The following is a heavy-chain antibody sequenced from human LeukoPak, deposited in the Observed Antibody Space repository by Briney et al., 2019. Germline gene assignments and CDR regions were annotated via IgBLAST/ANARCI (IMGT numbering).Heavy chain of an antibody. D-gene: IGHD6-19*01. Sequence: GGSLRLSCAASGFTFSSYSMNWVRQAPGKGLEWVSSISSSSSYIYYADSVKGRFTISRDNSKNTLYLQMNSLRAEDTAVYYCARDREQWLVLGFTYYYYYYGMDVWGQGTTVTVSS. J-gene: IGHJ6*02. CDR3: ARDREQWLVLGFTYYYYYYGMDV. CDR2: ISSSSSYI. V-gene: IGHV3-21*01. CDR1: GFTFSSYS.